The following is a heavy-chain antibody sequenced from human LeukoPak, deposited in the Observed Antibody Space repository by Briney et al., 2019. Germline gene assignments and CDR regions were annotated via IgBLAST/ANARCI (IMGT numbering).Heavy chain of an antibody. CDR2: IIPIFGTA. V-gene: IGHV1-69*01. J-gene: IGHJ4*02. CDR3: ARLSTSGVTNDY. Sequence: ASVKVSCKASGGTFSSYAISWVRQAPAQGLEWMGGIIPIFGTANYAQKFQGRVTITADESTSTAYMELSSLRSEDTAVYYCARLSTSGVTNDYWGQGTLVTVSS. CDR1: GGTFSSYA. D-gene: IGHD3-10*01.